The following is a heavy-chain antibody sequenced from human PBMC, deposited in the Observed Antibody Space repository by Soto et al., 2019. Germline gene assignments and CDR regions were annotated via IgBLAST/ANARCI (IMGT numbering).Heavy chain of an antibody. CDR3: ARDGPPTTTGVGPSYTMDV. Sequence: VQLLESGGGLVQPEGSLRLSCAASRYTFTSYQMHWVRQAPGQGLEWMGIINPSGGRITYAPRFQGRVMMTRDTSTNTVYMELRSLRSEDTAVYYCARDGPPTTTGVGPSYTMDVWGQGTTVTVS. CDR2: INPSGGRI. V-gene: IGHV1-46*01. CDR1: RYTFTSYQ. D-gene: IGHD3-3*01. J-gene: IGHJ6*02.